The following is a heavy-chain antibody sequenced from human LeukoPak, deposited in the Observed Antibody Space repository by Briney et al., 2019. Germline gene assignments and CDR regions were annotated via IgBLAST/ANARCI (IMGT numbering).Heavy chain of an antibody. D-gene: IGHD6-25*01. V-gene: IGHV4-61*02. CDR1: GGSISSRSYY. J-gene: IGHJ2*01. CDR3: ARVVAAFFGRFDL. CDR2: IYTSGST. Sequence: PSETLSLTCTVSGGSISSRSYYWCWIRQPAGKGLEWIWRIYTSGSTNYVPSLKSRVTISVDTSKNQFSLKLSSVTAADTAVYYCARVVAAFFGRFDLWGRGTLVTVSS.